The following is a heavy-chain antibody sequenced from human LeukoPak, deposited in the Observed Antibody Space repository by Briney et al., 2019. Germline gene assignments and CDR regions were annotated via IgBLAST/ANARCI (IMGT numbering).Heavy chain of an antibody. CDR2: ISSSSSTI. V-gene: IGHV3-48*01. Sequence: GGSLRLSCAVSGFTFSSYSMNWVRQAPGKRLEWVSYISSSSSTIYYADSVKGRFTISRDNSKNTVHLQMDSLRAEDSAVYYCAKNAGYSYGLYYFDYWGQGTLVTVSS. CDR3: AKNAGYSYGLYYFDY. J-gene: IGHJ4*02. D-gene: IGHD5-18*01. CDR1: GFTFSSYS.